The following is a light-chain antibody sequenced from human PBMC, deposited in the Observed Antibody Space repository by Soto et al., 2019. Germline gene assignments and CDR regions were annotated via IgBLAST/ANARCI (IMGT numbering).Light chain of an antibody. J-gene: IGKJ2*01. CDR3: QQYEHWPFT. CDR1: QSVSSN. V-gene: IGKV3D-15*01. Sequence: EIVMTQSPATLSVSPGERATLSCRASQSVSSNLAWHQQKPGQSPMLLMSIASIRATGIPARFSGSGSGTEFTHTIRSLQSEDFATYYCQQYEHWPFTFGEGTKGEIK. CDR2: IAS.